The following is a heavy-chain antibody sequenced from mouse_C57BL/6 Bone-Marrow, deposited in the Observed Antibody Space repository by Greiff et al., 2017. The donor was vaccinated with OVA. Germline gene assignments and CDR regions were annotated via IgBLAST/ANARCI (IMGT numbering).Heavy chain of an antibody. CDR1: GYSITSDY. CDR2: ISYSGST. Sequence: EVQRVESGPGLAKPSQTLSLTCSVTGYSITSDYWNLIRKFPGNKLEYMGYISYSGSTYYNPSLKSRISITRDTSKNQYYLQLNSVTTEDTATYYCARSGDGSSHWYFDVWGTGTTVTVSS. CDR3: ARSGDGSSHWYFDV. V-gene: IGHV3-8*01. D-gene: IGHD1-1*01. J-gene: IGHJ1*03.